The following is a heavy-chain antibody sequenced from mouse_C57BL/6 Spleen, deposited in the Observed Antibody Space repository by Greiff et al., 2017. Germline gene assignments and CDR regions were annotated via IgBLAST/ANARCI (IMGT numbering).Heavy chain of an antibody. J-gene: IGHJ2*01. Sequence: QVHVKQPGAELVKPGASVKLSCKASGYTFTSYWMHWVKQRPGQGLEWIGMIHPNSGSTNYNEKFKSKATLTVDKSSSTAYMQLSSLTSEDSAVYYCARDSDYYGSSSGGYWGQGTTLTVSS. CDR2: IHPNSGST. CDR1: GYTFTSYW. CDR3: ARDSDYYGSSSGGY. D-gene: IGHD1-1*01. V-gene: IGHV1-64*01.